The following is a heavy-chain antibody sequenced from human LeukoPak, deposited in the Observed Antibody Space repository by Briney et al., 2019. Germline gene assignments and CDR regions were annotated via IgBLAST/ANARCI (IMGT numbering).Heavy chain of an antibody. CDR2: IIPSVGST. V-gene: IGHV1-46*01. D-gene: IGHD5-24*01. J-gene: IGHJ4*02. CDR3: ATSVADGYSVVNFDY. CDR1: GYTFSSYF. Sequence: ASVKVSCKASGYTFSSYFIHWVRQAPGQGLEWMGIIIPSVGSTNYAQMFQGRITMTSDTATNTVYMELTSLIVDDTAVYYCATSVADGYSVVNFDYWGQGTLVTVSS.